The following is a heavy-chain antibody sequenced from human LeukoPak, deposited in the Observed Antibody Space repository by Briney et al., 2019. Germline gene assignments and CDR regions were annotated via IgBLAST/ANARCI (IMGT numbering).Heavy chain of an antibody. J-gene: IGHJ3*02. D-gene: IGHD2-21*01. CDR1: GFTFGDYA. CDR3: TRDSVGIVVVGDAFDI. V-gene: IGHV3-49*04. CDR2: IRSKAYGGTT. Sequence: GGSLRLSCTASGFTFGDYAMSWVCQAPGKGLEWVGFIRSKAYGGTTEYAASVKGRFTISRDDSKSIAYLQMNSLKTEDTAVYYCTRDSVGIVVVGDAFDIWGQGTMVTVSS.